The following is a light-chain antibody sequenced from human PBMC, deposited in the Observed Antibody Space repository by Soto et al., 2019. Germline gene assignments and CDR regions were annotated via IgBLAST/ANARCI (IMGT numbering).Light chain of an antibody. V-gene: IGLV2-11*01. Sequence: QSALTQPRSVSGSPGQSVTISCTGTRSDVGGYKYVSWYQQRPGKAPKLILYEVSKRPSGVPDRFSGSKSGGTASLSISGLQAEDEADYYCCSYAGSYTFVLFGGGTKLTVL. CDR3: CSYAGSYTFVL. CDR2: EVS. J-gene: IGLJ2*01. CDR1: RSDVGGYKY.